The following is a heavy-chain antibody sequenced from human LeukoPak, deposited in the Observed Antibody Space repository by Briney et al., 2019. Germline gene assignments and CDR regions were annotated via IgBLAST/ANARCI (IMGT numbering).Heavy chain of an antibody. CDR2: IYHSGST. CDR3: ARGGGYTGNYYYYYYGMDV. D-gene: IGHD5-24*01. V-gene: IGHV4-38-2*02. CDR1: GYSISSGYY. Sequence: SETLSLTCTVSGYSISSGYYWGWIRQPPGKGLEWIGSIYHSGSTYYNPSLKSRVTISVDTSKNQFSLKLSSVTAADTAVYYCARGGGYTGNYYYYYYGMDVWGQGTTVTVSS. J-gene: IGHJ6*02.